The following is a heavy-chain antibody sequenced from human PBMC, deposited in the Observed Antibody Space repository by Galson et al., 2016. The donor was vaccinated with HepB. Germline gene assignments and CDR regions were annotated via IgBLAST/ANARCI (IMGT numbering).Heavy chain of an antibody. J-gene: IGHJ5*02. D-gene: IGHD2-15*01. CDR1: GFTFSRYS. CDR2: INRSGSAK. Sequence: SLRLSCAASGFTFSRYSMNWVRQAPGKGLEWVSYINRSGSAKYYTDSVKGRFTISRDNAKNSLYLQMNSLRDEDTAVYYCARGVDWFGPWGQGTLVTVSS. CDR3: ARGVDWFGP. V-gene: IGHV3-48*02.